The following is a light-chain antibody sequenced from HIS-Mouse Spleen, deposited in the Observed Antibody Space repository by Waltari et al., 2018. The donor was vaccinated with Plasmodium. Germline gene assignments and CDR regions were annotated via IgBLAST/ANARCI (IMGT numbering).Light chain of an antibody. CDR1: SSDVRSYNL. CDR3: CSYAGSSTFV. CDR2: EGS. V-gene: IGLV2-23*03. Sequence: QSALTQPASVSGSPGQSITISCTGTSSDVRSYNLFSWYQQHPGKAPKLKMYEGSKRPAGVSTRFSGSKSGNTASLTISGLQAEDEADYYCCSYAGSSTFVFGGGTKLTVL. J-gene: IGLJ3*02.